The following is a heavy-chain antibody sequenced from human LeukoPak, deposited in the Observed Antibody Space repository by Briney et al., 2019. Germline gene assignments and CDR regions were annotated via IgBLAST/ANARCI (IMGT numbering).Heavy chain of an antibody. J-gene: IGHJ4*02. CDR3: ARLAVVSQPIDY. Sequence: PSQTLSLTCAVYGGSFSGYYWSWIRQPPGKGLEWIGEINHSGSTNYNPSLKSRVTISVDTSKNQFSLKLSSVTAADTAVYYCARLAVVSQPIDYWGQGTLVTVSS. CDR1: GGSFSGYY. CDR2: INHSGST. V-gene: IGHV4-34*01. D-gene: IGHD4-23*01.